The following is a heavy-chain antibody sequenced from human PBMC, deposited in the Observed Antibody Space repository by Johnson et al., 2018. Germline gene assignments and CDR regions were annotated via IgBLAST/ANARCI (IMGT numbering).Heavy chain of an antibody. Sequence: QVQLVQSGGGVVQPGRSLRLSCAASGFPFNSYGIHWVRQAPGKGLEWVAVIWYDGSNKYYADSVQGRFTISRDNSKNTLYLQMNNLRAEDTAVYYFARERKFYSSSWPYDAFEIWGQGIMVTVSS. D-gene: IGHD6-13*01. CDR2: IWYDGSNK. CDR3: ARERKFYSSSWPYDAFEI. CDR1: GFPFNSYG. J-gene: IGHJ3*02. V-gene: IGHV3-33*01.